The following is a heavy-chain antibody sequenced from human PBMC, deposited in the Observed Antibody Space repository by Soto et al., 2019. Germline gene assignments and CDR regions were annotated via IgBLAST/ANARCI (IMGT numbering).Heavy chain of an antibody. J-gene: IGHJ4*02. V-gene: IGHV4-59*08. CDR1: GGSISSYY. D-gene: IGHD2-15*01. CDR2: IYHSGSS. Sequence: SETLSLTCTVSGGSISSYYWSWIRQPPGKGLEWIGYIYHSGSSNYNPSLKSRVTILLDTSKNQLSLKLSSVTAADTAVYYCARQRLVLVPPWWSDYWGTGTLVTVSS. CDR3: ARQRLVLVPPWWSDY.